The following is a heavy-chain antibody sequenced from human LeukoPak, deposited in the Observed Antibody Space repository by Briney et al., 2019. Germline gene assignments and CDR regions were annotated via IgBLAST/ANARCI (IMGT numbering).Heavy chain of an antibody. Sequence: PGGSLRLSCAASGFTFSSYWMSWVRHAPGMGLEWVANIKQDGSEKYYVDSVKGRFTISRDNAKNSLYLQMNSLRAEDTAVYYCARSGKRYCSGGSCYGWFDPWGQGTLVTVSS. CDR1: GFTFSSYW. J-gene: IGHJ5*02. V-gene: IGHV3-7*01. CDR2: IKQDGSEK. CDR3: ARSGKRYCSGGSCYGWFDP. D-gene: IGHD2-15*01.